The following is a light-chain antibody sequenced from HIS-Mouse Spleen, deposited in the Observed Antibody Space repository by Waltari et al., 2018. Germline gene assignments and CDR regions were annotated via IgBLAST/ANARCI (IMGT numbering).Light chain of an antibody. CDR2: RNN. CDR1: SSNIGSNY. J-gene: IGLJ3*02. CDR3: AAWDDSLSGPV. Sequence: QSVLTQPPSASGTPGQRVTISCSGSSSNIGSNYVYWYQQLPGTAPKLLIYRNNKRPSGVPDRFSGSKAGTSASLAISGLRSDDETDYYCAAWDDSLSGPVFGGGTKLTVL. V-gene: IGLV1-47*01.